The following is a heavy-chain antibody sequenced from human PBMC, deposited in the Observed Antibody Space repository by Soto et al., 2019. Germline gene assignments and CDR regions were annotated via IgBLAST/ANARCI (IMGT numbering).Heavy chain of an antibody. CDR1: GGSISSGGYS. Sequence: SSETLSLTCAVSGGSISSGGYSWSWIRQPPGKGLEWIGYIYHSGSTYYNPSLKSRVTISVDRSKNQFSLKLSSVTAADTAVYYCARLDSSGYYAGFDPWGQGXLVTVYS. CDR2: IYHSGST. D-gene: IGHD3-22*01. V-gene: IGHV4-30-2*01. J-gene: IGHJ5*02. CDR3: ARLDSSGYYAGFDP.